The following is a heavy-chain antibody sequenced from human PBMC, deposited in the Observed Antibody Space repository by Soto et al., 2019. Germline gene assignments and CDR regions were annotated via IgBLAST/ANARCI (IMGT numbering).Heavy chain of an antibody. V-gene: IGHV2-5*02. Sequence: QITLKESGPTLVKPTQTLTLTCTFSGFSLSTSGVGVGWIRQPPGKALEWLALIYLDDDKRYSPSLKSRLTITKDTSKDQVVLTMASMDPLDTAIYYCAHVYGGYDTLDYWGQGTLVTVSS. CDR1: GFSLSTSGVG. CDR2: IYLDDDK. J-gene: IGHJ4*02. D-gene: IGHD5-12*01. CDR3: AHVYGGYDTLDY.